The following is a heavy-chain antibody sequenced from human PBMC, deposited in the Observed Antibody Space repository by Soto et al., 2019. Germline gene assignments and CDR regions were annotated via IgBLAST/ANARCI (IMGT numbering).Heavy chain of an antibody. D-gene: IGHD6-13*01. CDR2: IYTSGST. CDR1: GDSISNYY. Sequence: QVQLPESGPGLVKPSETLSLTCTVSGDSISNYYWSWIRQPAGKGLEWIGRIYTSGSTNYNPSLMGRGTMSLDTSKKHFSLKLTSVTAADTAVYYCARGVAATGTSWFDSWGQGTLVTVSS. V-gene: IGHV4-4*07. J-gene: IGHJ5*01. CDR3: ARGVAATGTSWFDS.